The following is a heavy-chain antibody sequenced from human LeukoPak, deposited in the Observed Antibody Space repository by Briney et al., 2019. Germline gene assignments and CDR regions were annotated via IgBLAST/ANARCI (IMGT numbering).Heavy chain of an antibody. V-gene: IGHV2-5*02. D-gene: IGHD6-13*01. CDR2: IYWDDDK. CDR1: GFSLSTSGVG. J-gene: IGHJ5*01. Sequence: SGPTLVNPTQPLTLTCTFSGFSLSTSGVGVGWIRQPPGKALEWLAVIYWDDDKHYSPSLKSSLTITKDTSKNQVVLKMTNMDPVDTATYYCAHTRRGQQLGYNWLDSWGQGTLVTVSS. CDR3: AHTRRGQQLGYNWLDS.